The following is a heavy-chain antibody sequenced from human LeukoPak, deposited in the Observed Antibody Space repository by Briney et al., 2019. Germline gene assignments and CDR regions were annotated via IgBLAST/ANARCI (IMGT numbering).Heavy chain of an antibody. CDR1: GDSVSSNSAA. V-gene: IGHV6-1*01. CDR3: ARGRLIKSFKYNWNDSPYYMDV. CDR2: TYYRSKWYN. Sequence: SQTLSLTCAISGDSVSSNSAAWNWIRQSPSRGLEWLGRTYYRSKWYNDYAVSVKSRITINPDTSKNQFSLQLNSVTPEDTAVYYCARGRLIKSFKYNWNDSPYYMDVWGKGTTVTVSS. J-gene: IGHJ6*03. D-gene: IGHD1-1*01.